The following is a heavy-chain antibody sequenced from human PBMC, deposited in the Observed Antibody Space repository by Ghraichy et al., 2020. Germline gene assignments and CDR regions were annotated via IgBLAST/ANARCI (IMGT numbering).Heavy chain of an antibody. Sequence: GGSLRLSCAASGFTFSSYSMNWVRQAPGKGLEWVSSISSSSSYIYYADSVKGRFTISRDNAKNSLYLQMNSLRAEDTAVYYCARDPLSIVGAKDYWGQGTLVTVSS. V-gene: IGHV3-21*01. D-gene: IGHD1-26*01. CDR2: ISSSSSYI. CDR1: GFTFSSYS. CDR3: ARDPLSIVGAKDY. J-gene: IGHJ4*02.